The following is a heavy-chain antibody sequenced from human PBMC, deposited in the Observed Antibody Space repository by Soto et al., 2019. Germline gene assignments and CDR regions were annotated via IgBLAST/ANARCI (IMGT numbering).Heavy chain of an antibody. V-gene: IGHV4-59*08. CDR2: IYYSGSA. Sequence: ASETLSLTCTVSGFSISSYYWSWIRQPPGKGLEWIGYIYYSGSANYNPSLKSRVTISVDTSKNQFSLKLSSVTAADTAVYYCARRLTYYYGSGSHNYFDYWGQGTLVTVSS. CDR3: ARRLTYYYGSGSHNYFDY. J-gene: IGHJ4*02. D-gene: IGHD3-10*01. CDR1: GFSISSYY.